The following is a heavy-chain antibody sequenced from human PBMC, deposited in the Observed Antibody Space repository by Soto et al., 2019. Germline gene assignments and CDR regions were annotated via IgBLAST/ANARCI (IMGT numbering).Heavy chain of an antibody. CDR1: GFTFTTYA. Sequence: EVQLLESGGGLVQPGGSLRLSCAPSGFTFTTYAMSWVCQAPGKGLEWVSSISSGGDTYYADSVKGRFTISRDSSKNTLYLQMNNLRAEDTATYYCAKDYSSGYYAFDIWGRGTMVTVSS. D-gene: IGHD3-22*01. CDR2: ISSGGDT. V-gene: IGHV3-23*01. J-gene: IGHJ3*02. CDR3: AKDYSSGYYAFDI.